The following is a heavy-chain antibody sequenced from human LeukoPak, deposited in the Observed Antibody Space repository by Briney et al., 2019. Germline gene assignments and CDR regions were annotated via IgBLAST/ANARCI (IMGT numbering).Heavy chain of an antibody. Sequence: PGGSLRLSCAASGFTFSSYSMNWVRQAPGKGLEWVSSISSTSDYLYYADSVKVRFTISRDNAKNSLYLQMNSLRVEDTAIYYCARERFHGSGAPKYDYWGQGTLVTVSS. J-gene: IGHJ4*02. CDR2: ISSTSDYL. V-gene: IGHV3-21*01. D-gene: IGHD3-10*01. CDR1: GFTFSSYS. CDR3: ARERFHGSGAPKYDY.